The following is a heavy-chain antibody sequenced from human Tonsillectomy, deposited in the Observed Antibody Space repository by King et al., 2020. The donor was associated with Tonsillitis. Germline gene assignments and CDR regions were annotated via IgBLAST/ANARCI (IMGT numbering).Heavy chain of an antibody. D-gene: IGHD6-13*01. CDR1: GFTFSSYS. V-gene: IGHV3-48*01. CDR2: ISSSSSSI. J-gene: IGHJ5*02. CDR3: ARISAAGFDP. Sequence: VQLVESGGGLVQPGGSLRLSCAASGFTFSSYSMNWVRQAPGKGLEGVSYISSSSSSIYYADSVKGRFTISRDNAKNSLYLQMKSLRAEDTAVYYCARISAAGFDPWGQGTLVTVSS.